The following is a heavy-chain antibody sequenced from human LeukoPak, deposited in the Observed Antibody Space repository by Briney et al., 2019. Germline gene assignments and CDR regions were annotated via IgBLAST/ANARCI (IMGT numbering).Heavy chain of an antibody. D-gene: IGHD6-19*01. CDR2: ISGSGGST. CDR1: GFTFSSYA. Sequence: GGSLRLSCAASGFTFSSYAMSWVRQAPGKGLEWVSAISGSGGSTYYADSVKGRFTISRDNSKNTLYLQMNSLRAEDTAVYYSAKGTQTPGIAVAGFDYWGQGTLVTVSS. V-gene: IGHV3-23*01. CDR3: AKGTQTPGIAVAGFDY. J-gene: IGHJ4*02.